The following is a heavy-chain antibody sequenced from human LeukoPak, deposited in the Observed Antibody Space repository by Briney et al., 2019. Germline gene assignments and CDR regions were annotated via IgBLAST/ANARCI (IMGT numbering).Heavy chain of an antibody. CDR2: INPNSGGT. Sequence: EASVKVSCKASGYTFTGYYMHWVRQAPGQGLEWMGWINPNSGGTNYAQKFQGRVTMTRDTSISTAYMELSRLRSDDTAVDYCSGGGGGVAGRCYYYYMDVWGKGTTVTVSS. D-gene: IGHD2-15*01. CDR1: GYTFTGYY. V-gene: IGHV1-2*02. J-gene: IGHJ6*03. CDR3: SGGGGGVAGRCYYYYMDV.